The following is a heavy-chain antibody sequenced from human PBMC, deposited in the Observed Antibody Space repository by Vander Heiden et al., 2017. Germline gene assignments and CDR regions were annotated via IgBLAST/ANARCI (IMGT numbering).Heavy chain of an antibody. CDR1: GFPLSSDA. Sequence: QVQLVEFGGGGGQPGGSQKPPCAASGFPLSSDAMHWVRQAPGKGLEGVAVISYDGSNKYYADSVEGRFTISRDNSKNTLYLQMNSLGAEDTAVYYCARVPSPIVVVPAVISFWGQGTLVTVSS. CDR2: ISYDGSNK. J-gene: IGHJ4*02. D-gene: IGHD2-2*02. CDR3: ARVPSPIVVVPAVISF. V-gene: IGHV3-30-3*01.